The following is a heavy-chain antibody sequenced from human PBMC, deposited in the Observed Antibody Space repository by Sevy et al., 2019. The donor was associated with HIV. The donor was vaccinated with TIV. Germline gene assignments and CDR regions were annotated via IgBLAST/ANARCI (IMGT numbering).Heavy chain of an antibody. CDR3: ARCWTRIYQVLPVY. J-gene: IGHJ4*02. CDR2: MNPNSGDT. D-gene: IGHD2-2*01. Sequence: ASVKVSCQTSGYAFSHYEINWVRQATGQGLEWMGRMNPNSGDTSYSQKFQGRVTMTSDTLTSTVYMELSGLRFEDTAVYYCARCWTRIYQVLPVYWGQGTLVTVSS. CDR1: GYAFSHYE. V-gene: IGHV1-8*01.